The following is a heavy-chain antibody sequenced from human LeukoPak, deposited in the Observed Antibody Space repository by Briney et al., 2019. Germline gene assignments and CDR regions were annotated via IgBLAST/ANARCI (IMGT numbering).Heavy chain of an antibody. Sequence: RSSETLSLTCTVSGGSIGSYYWSWIRQPPGKGLEWIGYIYDSGSTNYNPSLKSRVTISVDTSKNQFSLKLSSVTAADTAVYYCACLTTADAIDIWGQGTMVTVSS. CDR2: IYDSGST. CDR1: GGSIGSYY. V-gene: IGHV4-59*01. CDR3: ACLTTADAIDI. D-gene: IGHD3-22*01. J-gene: IGHJ3*02.